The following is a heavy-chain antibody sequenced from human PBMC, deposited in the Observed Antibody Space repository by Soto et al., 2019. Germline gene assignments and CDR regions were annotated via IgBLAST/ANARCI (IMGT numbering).Heavy chain of an antibody. Sequence: GALRLSCAASGFTFSSYAMHWVRQAPGKGLEWVAVISYDGSNKYYADSVKGRFTISRDNSKNTLYLQMNSLRAEDTAVYYCARDRRGYYDSSGYIIGRYWGQGTLVTVSS. CDR2: ISYDGSNK. V-gene: IGHV3-30-3*01. J-gene: IGHJ4*02. D-gene: IGHD3-22*01. CDR3: ARDRRGYYDSSGYIIGRY. CDR1: GFTFSSYA.